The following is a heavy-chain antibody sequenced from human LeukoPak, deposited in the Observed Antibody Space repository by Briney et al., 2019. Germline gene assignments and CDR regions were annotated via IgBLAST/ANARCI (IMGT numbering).Heavy chain of an antibody. J-gene: IGHJ6*02. V-gene: IGHV1-24*01. CDR2: FDPEDGET. Sequence: GASVKVSCKVSGYTLTELSMHWVRQAPGKGLEWMGGFDPEDGETIYAQKFQGRVTMTEDTSTDTAYMELSSLRSEDTAVYYRATGVAVAGEWELPAYYYGMDVWGQGTAVTVSS. D-gene: IGHD1-26*01. CDR1: GYTLTELS. CDR3: ATGVAVAGEWELPAYYYGMDV.